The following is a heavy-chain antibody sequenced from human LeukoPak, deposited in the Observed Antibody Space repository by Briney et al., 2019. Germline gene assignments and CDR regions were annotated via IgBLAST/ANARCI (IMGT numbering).Heavy chain of an antibody. J-gene: IGHJ4*02. V-gene: IGHV3-23*01. CDR1: GFTFKNLD. Sequence: GGSLRLSCAASGFTFKNLDMSWVRQAPGKGLEWVSTISSNGGTTFYADSVKGRFTISRDNSKNTVYLHMNSLRAEDTAVYYCARWEIRGTAHQLDYWGQGTLVTVSS. CDR3: ARWEIRGTAHQLDY. CDR2: ISSNGGTT. D-gene: IGHD1-26*01.